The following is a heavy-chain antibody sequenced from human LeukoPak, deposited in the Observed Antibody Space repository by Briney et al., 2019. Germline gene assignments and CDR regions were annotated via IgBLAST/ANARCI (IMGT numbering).Heavy chain of an antibody. CDR3: AIYCSGVSCYSGYDY. CDR1: GFTFSTYA. CDR2: ISTNGGGT. D-gene: IGHD2-15*01. V-gene: IGHV3-64*01. Sequence: GGSLRLSCAASGFTFSTYAMHWVRQTPGKGLEYVSSISTNGGGTYYANSVKGRFTISRDNSKNTLYLQMGSLRAEDMAVYYCAIYCSGVSCYSGYDYWGQGTLVTVSS. J-gene: IGHJ4*02.